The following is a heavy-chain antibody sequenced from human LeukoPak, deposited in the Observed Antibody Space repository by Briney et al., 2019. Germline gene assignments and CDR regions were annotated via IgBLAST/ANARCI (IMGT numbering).Heavy chain of an antibody. D-gene: IGHD2-15*01. J-gene: IGHJ4*02. CDR3: ASSYCSGGRCYFEF. V-gene: IGHV4-59*01. CDR2: IYYSGST. Sequence: SETLSLTCTVSGGSISSYYWSWIRQPPGKGLEWIGNIYYSGSTNYNPSLKSRVTLSLDTSKNQFSLKLSSVTAADTAVYYCASSYCSGGRCYFEFWGQGTLVTVSS. CDR1: GGSISSYY.